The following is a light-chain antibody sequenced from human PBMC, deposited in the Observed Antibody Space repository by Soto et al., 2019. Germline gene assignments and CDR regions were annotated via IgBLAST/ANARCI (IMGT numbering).Light chain of an antibody. J-gene: IGLJ2*01. Sequence: QSVLTQPASVSGSPGQSITISCIGTSSAVGGYKYVSWYQQYPGKAPKLLIYDVSNRPSGVSHRFSGSQSGNTASLTISGLQAEDEADYHCSSYTSNSTLVVFGGGTKLTVL. CDR3: SSYTSNSTLVV. CDR2: DVS. CDR1: SSAVGGYKY. V-gene: IGLV2-14*01.